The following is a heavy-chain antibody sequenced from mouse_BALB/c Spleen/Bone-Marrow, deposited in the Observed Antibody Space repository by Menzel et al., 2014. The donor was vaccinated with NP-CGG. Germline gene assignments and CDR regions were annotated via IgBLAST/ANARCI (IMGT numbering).Heavy chain of an antibody. CDR2: IDPANGFA. CDR1: GFNFKDTY. Sequence: VQLQQSGAELVKPGASVKLSCTASGFNFKDTYIHWVNQRPEQGLEWIGRIDPANGFAKYDSKFQGKATITADTSSNTAYLHLSSLTSEDTAVYYCARAYYGNYPYVMDYWGQGTSVTVSS. J-gene: IGHJ4*01. CDR3: ARAYYGNYPYVMDY. D-gene: IGHD2-10*01. V-gene: IGHV14-3*02.